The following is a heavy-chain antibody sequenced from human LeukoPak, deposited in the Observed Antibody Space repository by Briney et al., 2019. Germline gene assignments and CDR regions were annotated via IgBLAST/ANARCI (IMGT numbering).Heavy chain of an antibody. CDR2: IHYSGGT. D-gene: IGHD6-6*01. J-gene: IGHJ4*02. CDR1: GGSISRYY. V-gene: IGHV4-59*08. CDR3: ARHGIAERPEEFDY. Sequence: PSETLSLTCTVSGGSISRYYWSWIRQSPGKGLEWIGYIHYSGGTNYNPSLKSRVTISVDRSKNELSLKLSSATAADTAVYYCARHGIAERPEEFDYWGQGTLVTVSS.